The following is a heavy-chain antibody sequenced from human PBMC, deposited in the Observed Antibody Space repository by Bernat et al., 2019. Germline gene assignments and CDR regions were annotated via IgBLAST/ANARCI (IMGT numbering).Heavy chain of an antibody. CDR1: RFSFSSYG. V-gene: IGHV3-33*01. J-gene: IGHJ4*02. CDR2: IWYDGSNK. Sequence: QVQLVESGGGVVQPGRSLRLSCAASRFSFSSYGMHWVRQAPGKGLEWVAVIWYDGSNKYYAESVKGRFTISRDNSKNTLFLQMNSLRAEDTAVYYCARSMLVPGYFDYWGQGTLVTGSS. D-gene: IGHD3-22*01. CDR3: ARSMLVPGYFDY.